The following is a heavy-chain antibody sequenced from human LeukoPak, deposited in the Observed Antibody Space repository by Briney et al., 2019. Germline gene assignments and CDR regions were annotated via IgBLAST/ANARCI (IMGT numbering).Heavy chain of an antibody. CDR3: ARDQGSIAAAGSFDY. J-gene: IGHJ4*02. CDR1: GCTFTGYY. CDR2: INPNSGGT. Sequence: ASVKVSCKASGCTFTGYYMHWVRQAPGQGLEWMGWINPNSGGTNYAQKFQGRVTMTRDTSISTAYMELSRLRSDDTAVYYCARDQGSIAAAGSFDYWGQGTLVTVSS. D-gene: IGHD6-13*01. V-gene: IGHV1-2*02.